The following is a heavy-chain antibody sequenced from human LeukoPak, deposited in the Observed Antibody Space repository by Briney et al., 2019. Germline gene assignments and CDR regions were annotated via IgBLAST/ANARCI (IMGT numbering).Heavy chain of an antibody. CDR2: ISGSGGST. J-gene: IGHJ6*02. CDR1: GFTFSSYA. CDR3: AKESWSYDFWSGYRPYGMDV. D-gene: IGHD3-3*01. V-gene: IGHV3-23*01. Sequence: TGGSLRLSCAASGFTFSSYAMSWVRQAPGKGLEWVSAISGSGGSTYYADSVKGRFTISRDNSKNTLYLRMNSLRAEDTAVYYCAKESWSYDFWSGYRPYGMDVWGQGTTVTVSS.